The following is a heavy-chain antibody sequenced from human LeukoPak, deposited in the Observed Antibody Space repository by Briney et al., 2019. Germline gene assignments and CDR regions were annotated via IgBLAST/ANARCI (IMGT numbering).Heavy chain of an antibody. V-gene: IGHV1-24*01. Sequence: ASLKVSCKASGYTLTELSMHWVRQAPGKGLEWMGGFDPEDGETIYAQKFQGRVTMTEDTSTDTAYMELSSLRSEDTAVYYCATARNYYGSGSYYWFDPWGQGTLVTVSS. CDR3: ATARNYYGSGSYYWFDP. CDR1: GYTLTELS. CDR2: FDPEDGET. J-gene: IGHJ5*02. D-gene: IGHD3-10*01.